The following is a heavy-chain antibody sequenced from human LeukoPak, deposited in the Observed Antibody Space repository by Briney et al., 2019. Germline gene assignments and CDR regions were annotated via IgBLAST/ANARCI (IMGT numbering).Heavy chain of an antibody. J-gene: IGHJ4*02. CDR2: INHSGST. Sequence: SETVSLTCAVYGGSFSGYYWSWIRQPPGKGLEWIGEINHSGSTNYNPSLKSRVTISVDTSKNQFSLKLSSVTAADTAVYYCARGRAPDYWGQGTLVTVSS. CDR1: GGSFSGYY. CDR3: ARGRAPDY. V-gene: IGHV4-34*01.